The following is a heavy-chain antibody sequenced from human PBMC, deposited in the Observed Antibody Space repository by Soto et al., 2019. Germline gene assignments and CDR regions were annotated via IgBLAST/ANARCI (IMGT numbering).Heavy chain of an antibody. Sequence: GGSLRLSCAASGFTFSSYSMNWVRQAPGKGLEWVSSISSSSSYIYYADSVKGRFTISRDNAKNSLYLQMNSLRAEDTAVYYCARDGKIVPAAIGRYGNLDYWGQGTLVTVSS. V-gene: IGHV3-21*01. D-gene: IGHD2-2*01. CDR2: ISSSSSYI. J-gene: IGHJ4*02. CDR3: ARDGKIVPAAIGRYGNLDY. CDR1: GFTFSSYS.